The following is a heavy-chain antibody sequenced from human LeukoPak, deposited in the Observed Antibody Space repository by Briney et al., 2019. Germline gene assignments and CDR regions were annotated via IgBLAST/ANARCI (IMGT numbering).Heavy chain of an antibody. J-gene: IGHJ3*02. CDR1: GGTFSSYA. V-gene: IGHV1-24*01. D-gene: IGHD6-19*01. CDR3: ARAKYNSGWYGAFDI. CDR2: FDPEDGET. Sequence: GASVKVSCKASGGTFSSYAISWVRQAPGKGLEWMGGFDPEDGETIYAQKFQGRVTMTEDTSTDTAYMELSSLRSEDTAVYYCARAKYNSGWYGAFDIWGQGTMVTVSS.